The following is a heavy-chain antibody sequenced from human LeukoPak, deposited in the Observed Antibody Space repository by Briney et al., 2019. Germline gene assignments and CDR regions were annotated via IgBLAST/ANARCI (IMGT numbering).Heavy chain of an antibody. CDR1: GFTFSSYW. J-gene: IGHJ4*02. V-gene: IGHV3-7*01. Sequence: GGSLRLSCAASGFTFSSYWMSWVRQAPGKGLEWVANIKQDGSEKYYVDSVKGRFTISRDNAKNSLYLQMNSLRAEDTAVYYCARASTVSKVPPGAVDYWGQGTLVTVSS. CDR3: ARASTVSKVPPGAVDY. CDR2: IKQDGSEK. D-gene: IGHD4-11*01.